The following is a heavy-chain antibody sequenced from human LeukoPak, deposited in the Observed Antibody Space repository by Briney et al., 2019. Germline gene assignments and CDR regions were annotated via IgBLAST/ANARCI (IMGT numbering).Heavy chain of an antibody. D-gene: IGHD2-2*02. CDR2: IYTSGST. V-gene: IGHV4-61*02. CDR1: GGSISSGSYY. J-gene: IGHJ3*02. Sequence: SETLSLTCTVSGGSISSGSYYWSWIRQPAGKGLEWIGRIYTSGSTNYNPSLKSRVTISVDTSKNQFSLKLSSVTAADTAVYYCARASLLRSPAAIASQVYAFDIWGQGTMVTVSS. CDR3: ARASLLRSPAAIASQVYAFDI.